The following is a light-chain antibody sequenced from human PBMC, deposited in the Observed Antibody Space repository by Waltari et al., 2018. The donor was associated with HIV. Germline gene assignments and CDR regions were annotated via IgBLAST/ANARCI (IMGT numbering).Light chain of an antibody. V-gene: IGKV3-20*01. CDR3: QQYGSSLWT. Sequence: EIVMTQSPATLSVSPGERATLSCRASQSVSSSHLAWYQQKPGQAPRLVIYAASSRATGIPDRFSGSGSGTDFTLTISRLEPEDFAVYYCQQYGSSLWTFGQGTKVEAK. CDR1: QSVSSSH. J-gene: IGKJ1*01. CDR2: AAS.